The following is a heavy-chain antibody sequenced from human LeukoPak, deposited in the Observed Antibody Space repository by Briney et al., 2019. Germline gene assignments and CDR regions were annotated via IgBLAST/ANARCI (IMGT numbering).Heavy chain of an antibody. CDR1: GGSISYYY. Sequence: SETQSLTCTVSGGSISYYYWSWIRQSPGKGLEWIGYIYYSGTTNYNPSLKSRVTISVDTSKNQFSLQLRSVTAADTAVYYCAREDPQTTVPEGMDVWGQGTTVTVSS. CDR3: AREDPQTTVPEGMDV. CDR2: IYYSGTT. V-gene: IGHV4-59*01. D-gene: IGHD4-17*01. J-gene: IGHJ6*02.